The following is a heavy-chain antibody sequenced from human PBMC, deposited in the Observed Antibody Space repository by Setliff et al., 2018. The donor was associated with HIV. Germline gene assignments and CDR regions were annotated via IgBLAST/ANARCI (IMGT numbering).Heavy chain of an antibody. J-gene: IGHJ3*02. CDR2: IYYDGDT. Sequence: SETLSLTCTVSGGSISSGDFYWSWIRQPPGKGLEWTGYIYYDGDTYYQPSLKSRLTISIDTSKNQFSLKLSSVTAADTAVYYCAKDLELWLLNAFDIWGQGTMVTVSS. CDR1: GGSISSGDFY. V-gene: IGHV4-30-4*08. CDR3: AKDLELWLLNAFDI. D-gene: IGHD6-19*01.